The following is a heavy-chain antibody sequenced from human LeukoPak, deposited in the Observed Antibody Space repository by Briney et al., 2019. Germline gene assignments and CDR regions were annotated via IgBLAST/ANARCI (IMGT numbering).Heavy chain of an antibody. V-gene: IGHV4-39*07. CDR2: IYYSGSA. D-gene: IGHD3-22*01. J-gene: IGHJ3*02. CDR3: AIDNYYDSDRYYSTPGDAFDI. CDR1: GGSISSSSYY. Sequence: DPSETLSLTCSVSGGSISSSSYYWGWIRQPPGKGLEWIGSIYYSGSAYYNPSLKSRVTISVDTSKNQFSLKLTSVTAADTAIYYCAIDNYYDSDRYYSTPGDAFDIWGQGTTVTVSS.